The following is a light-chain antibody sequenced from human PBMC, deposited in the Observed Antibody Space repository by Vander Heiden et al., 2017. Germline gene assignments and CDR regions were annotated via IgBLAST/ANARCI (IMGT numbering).Light chain of an antibody. Sequence: QSALTQPASVSESPGQPVTISCTGTSSDIGGYNYVSVYQQHPDKAPKLIIYDVSNRPSVVSNRFSGSKSGNTASLTISGLQAEDEADYYCSSYSSSSTLVVFGTGTKVTVL. J-gene: IGLJ1*01. CDR3: SSYSSSSTLVV. CDR2: DVS. CDR1: SSDIGGYNY. V-gene: IGLV2-14*03.